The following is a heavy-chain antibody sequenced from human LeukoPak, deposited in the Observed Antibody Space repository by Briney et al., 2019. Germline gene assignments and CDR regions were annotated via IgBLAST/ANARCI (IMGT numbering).Heavy chain of an antibody. CDR2: ISSSSSYI. CDR1: GFTFSSYS. J-gene: IGHJ4*02. V-gene: IGHV3-21*01. Sequence: GSLRLSCAASGFTFSSYSMNWVRQAPGKGLEWVSSISSSSSYIYYADSVKGRFTISRDNAKNSLYLQMNSLRAEDTAVYYCARGSARYYDSSGDFDYWGQGTLVAASS. D-gene: IGHD3-22*01. CDR3: ARGSARYYDSSGDFDY.